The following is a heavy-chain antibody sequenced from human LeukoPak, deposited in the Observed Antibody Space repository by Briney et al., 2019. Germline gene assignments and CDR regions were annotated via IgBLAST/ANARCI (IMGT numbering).Heavy chain of an antibody. CDR2: INHSGST. Sequence: SETLSLTCAVYGGSLSGYYWSWIRQPPGKGLEWIGEINHSGSTNYNPSLKSRVTISVDTSKNQFSLKLSSVTAADTAVYYCARKGEDAFDIWGQGTMVTVSS. CDR1: GGSLSGYY. CDR3: ARKGEDAFDI. V-gene: IGHV4-34*01. J-gene: IGHJ3*02.